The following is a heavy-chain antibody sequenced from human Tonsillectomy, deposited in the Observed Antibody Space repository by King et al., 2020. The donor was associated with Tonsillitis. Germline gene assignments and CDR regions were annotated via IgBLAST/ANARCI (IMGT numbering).Heavy chain of an antibody. D-gene: IGHD2-15*01. Sequence: VQLVESGGGVVQPGGSLRLSCAASGFSFSNYGMHWVRQAPGKGLEWVAFIRYDGSNKYYADSVKGRFTISRDSSKNILYLQMNSLRAEATAVYYCAKGIGYCSVGSCYSGAFDIWGQGTMVTVSS. J-gene: IGHJ3*02. V-gene: IGHV3-30*02. CDR1: GFSFSNYG. CDR2: IRYDGSNK. CDR3: AKGIGYCSVGSCYSGAFDI.